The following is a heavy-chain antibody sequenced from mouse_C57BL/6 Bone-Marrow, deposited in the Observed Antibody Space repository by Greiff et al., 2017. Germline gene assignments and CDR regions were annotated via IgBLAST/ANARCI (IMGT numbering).Heavy chain of an antibody. CDR1: GYTFTDYY. D-gene: IGHD1-1*01. Sequence: EVQLRQSGPELVKPGASVKISCKASGYTFTDYYMNWVKQSHGKSLEWIGDINPNNGGTSYNQKFKGKATLTVDKSSSTAYMELRSLTSEDSAVYYCARGYGSRYFDYWGQGTTLTVSS. J-gene: IGHJ2*01. V-gene: IGHV1-26*01. CDR3: ARGYGSRYFDY. CDR2: INPNNGGT.